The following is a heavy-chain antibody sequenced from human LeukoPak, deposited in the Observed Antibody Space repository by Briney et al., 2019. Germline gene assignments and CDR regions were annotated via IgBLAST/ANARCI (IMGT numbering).Heavy chain of an antibody. V-gene: IGHV3-30*03. CDR3: ARDAYYYDSSGYYPQAHH. CDR2: ISHDGRNK. Sequence: GKSLRLSCAASGLIFSNYGMHWVCQAPGKGLEWVAVISHDGRNKFYADSVKGRFTISRDNSKNTLYLQMDSLRVEDTAVYYCARDAYYYDSSGYYPQAHHWGQGTLVTVSS. CDR1: GLIFSNYG. D-gene: IGHD3-22*01. J-gene: IGHJ5*02.